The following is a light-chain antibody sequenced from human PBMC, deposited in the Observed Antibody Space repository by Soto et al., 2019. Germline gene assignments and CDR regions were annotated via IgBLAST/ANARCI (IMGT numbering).Light chain of an antibody. J-gene: IGLJ3*02. CDR1: SSDVGGYNY. V-gene: IGLV2-8*01. Sequence: QSALTQPPSASGSPGQSVTISCTGTSSDVGGYNYVSWYQQHPGKAPKLMIYEVSKRTSGVPDRFSGSTSGNTASLTVSVLQDEEEAEYYCSSYAGSNTWVFGGGTKLTVL. CDR3: SSYAGSNTWV. CDR2: EVS.